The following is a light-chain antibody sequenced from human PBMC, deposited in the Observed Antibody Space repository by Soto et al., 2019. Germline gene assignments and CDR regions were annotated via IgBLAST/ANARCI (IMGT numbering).Light chain of an antibody. CDR3: QQYNDWPPSFT. V-gene: IGKV3-15*01. CDR1: QSVGPN. Sequence: EIVMTQSPATLSMSPGERVTLSCRASQSVGPNLAWYQQKPGQSPRLLIYGASTRAAGIPGRFSGSGSGSDFTFTIISLQSEYCAFYNNQQYNDWPPSFTFGPGTKVDIK. J-gene: IGKJ3*01. CDR2: GAS.